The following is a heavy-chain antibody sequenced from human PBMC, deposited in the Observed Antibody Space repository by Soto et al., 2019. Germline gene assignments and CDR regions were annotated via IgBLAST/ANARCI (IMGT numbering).Heavy chain of an antibody. J-gene: IGHJ6*02. CDR3: ARHVPAAGYYYGMDV. Sequence: QVQLVQSGAEVKKPGSSVKVSCKASGGTFSSYAISWVRQAPGQGLEWMGGIIPIFGTANYAQKFQGRVTIIADESTSTAYIELSSLRSEDTAVNYCARHVPAAGYYYGMDVWGQGTTVTVSS. CDR2: IIPIFGTA. D-gene: IGHD2-2*01. V-gene: IGHV1-69*12. CDR1: GGTFSSYA.